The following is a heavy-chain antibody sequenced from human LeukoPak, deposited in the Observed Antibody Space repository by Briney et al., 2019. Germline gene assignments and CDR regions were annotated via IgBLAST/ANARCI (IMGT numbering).Heavy chain of an antibody. CDR3: AKDWENKTNCSAP. J-gene: IGHJ5*02. V-gene: IGHV3-33*06. CDR2: IWYDGSNK. CDR1: GFTFSSYG. Sequence: PGGSLRLSCAASGFTFSSYGMHWVRQAPGKGLEWVAVIWYDGSNKYYADSVKGRFTISRDNSKNTLYLQMNSLRAEDTAVYYCAKDWENKTNCSAPGGQEPWSPSPQ. D-gene: IGHD1-26*01.